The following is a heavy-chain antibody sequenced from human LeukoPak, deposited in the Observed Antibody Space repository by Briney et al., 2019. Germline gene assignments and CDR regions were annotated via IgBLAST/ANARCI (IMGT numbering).Heavy chain of an antibody. V-gene: IGHV3-7*05. CDR3: ARGRWSGGGYYFDY. CDR1: GFTFSSFW. CDR2: IKEDGSQK. J-gene: IGHJ4*02. D-gene: IGHD3-10*01. Sequence: GGSLRLSCAASGFTFSSFWMSWVRQAPGKGLEWVANIKEDGSQKSYVDSVKGRFNISRDNAKNSLYLQMDSLRAEDTAVYYCARGRWSGGGYYFDYWGQGTLVTVSS.